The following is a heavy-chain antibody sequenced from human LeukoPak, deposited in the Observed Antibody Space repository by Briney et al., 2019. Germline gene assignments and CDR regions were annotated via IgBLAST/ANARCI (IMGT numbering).Heavy chain of an antibody. D-gene: IGHD3-22*01. V-gene: IGHV3-53*01. Sequence: GGSLRLSCAASGFTVSSNYMSWVRQAPGKGLEWVSVIYSGGSTYYADSVKGRFTISRDNSKNTLYLQMNSLRAEDTAVYYCAKDKYELLLADYFDYWGQGTLVTVSS. CDR3: AKDKYELLLADYFDY. CDR2: IYSGGST. J-gene: IGHJ4*02. CDR1: GFTVSSNY.